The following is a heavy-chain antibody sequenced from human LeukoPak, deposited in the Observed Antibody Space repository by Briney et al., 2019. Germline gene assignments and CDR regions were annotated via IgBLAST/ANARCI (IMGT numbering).Heavy chain of an antibody. J-gene: IGHJ4*02. CDR2: VNPEDGET. CDR3: AIVPSY. CDR1: GYTFTDYY. Sequence: GAAVKVSCKVSGYTFTDYYMHWVRQAPGKGLEWMGLVNPEDGETKYAEKFQDRITITADTSRDTAYMELGSLRSEDTAVYYCAIVPSYWGQGTLVTVSS. V-gene: IGHV1-69-2*01.